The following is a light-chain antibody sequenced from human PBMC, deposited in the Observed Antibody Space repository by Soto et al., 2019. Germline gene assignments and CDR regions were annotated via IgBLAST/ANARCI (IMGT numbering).Light chain of an antibody. CDR3: SSYTSSSTYV. J-gene: IGLJ1*01. V-gene: IGLV2-14*01. Sequence: QSVLTQPASVSGSPGQSITISCTRTSSDVGGYNYVSWYQQHPGKAPKLMIYDVSNRPSGVFNRFSGSKSGNTASLTISGLQAEDEADYYCSSYTSSSTYVFGTGTKVTVL. CDR2: DVS. CDR1: SSDVGGYNY.